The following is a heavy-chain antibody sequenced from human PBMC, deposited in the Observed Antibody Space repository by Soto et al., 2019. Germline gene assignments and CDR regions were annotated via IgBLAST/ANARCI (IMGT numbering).Heavy chain of an antibody. CDR1: GFTFSDHY. CDR3: ARGVVSTGYFDY. CDR2: SRDKVHSHTT. V-gene: IGHV3-72*01. Sequence: EVQLAESGGGLVQPGGSLRLSCAASGFTFSDHYMDWVRQAPGKGLEWVGRSRDKVHSHTTEYAASVKGRFTISRGDSENSLYQDMNSLKTEDTAVYYCARGVVSTGYFDYWGQGTLVTVSS. D-gene: IGHD5-12*01. J-gene: IGHJ4*02.